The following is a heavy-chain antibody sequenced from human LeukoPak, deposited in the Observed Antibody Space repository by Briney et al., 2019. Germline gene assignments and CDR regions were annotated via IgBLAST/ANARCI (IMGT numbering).Heavy chain of an antibody. Sequence: PSETLSLTCTVSGGSMRSLYWSWIRQPPGKGLEWIGYIYYSGITNYNPSLTSRVSISVDMSKNQFSLKLTSVTAADTAVYYCARGRGYFDPFDPWGQGTLVTVSS. CDR2: IYYSGIT. J-gene: IGHJ5*02. D-gene: IGHD3-9*01. CDR1: GGSMRSLY. V-gene: IGHV4-59*11. CDR3: ARGRGYFDPFDP.